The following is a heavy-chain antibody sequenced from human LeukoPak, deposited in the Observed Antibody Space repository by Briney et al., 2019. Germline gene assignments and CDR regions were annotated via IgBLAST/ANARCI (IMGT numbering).Heavy chain of an antibody. D-gene: IGHD2-21*02. CDR3: VRTPLKGDIDT. V-gene: IGHV1-8*01. CDR2: VSPKTGDR. Sequence: ASVKVSCKASGYSFSNFHINWVRQASGQGLEWIGWVSPKTGDRGYALKFQGRVTMTSDTSETTVYMEVRSLTSEDTAVYYCVRTPLKGDIDTWGQGTMVTVSS. J-gene: IGHJ5*02. CDR1: GYSFSNFH.